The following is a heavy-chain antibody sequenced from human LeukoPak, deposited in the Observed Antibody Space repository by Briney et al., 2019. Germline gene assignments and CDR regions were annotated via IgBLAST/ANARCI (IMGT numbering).Heavy chain of an antibody. CDR3: ASVHYYGMEV. Sequence: SGGSLRLSCAASGFTFSSYAMSWARQAPGKGLEWVSVISGSGDSTYYADSVKGRFTISRDNSKNTLYLQMNSLRAEDTAVYYCASVHYYGMEVWGQGTTVTVSS. CDR2: ISGSGDST. J-gene: IGHJ6*02. V-gene: IGHV3-23*01. D-gene: IGHD2-8*01. CDR1: GFTFSSYA.